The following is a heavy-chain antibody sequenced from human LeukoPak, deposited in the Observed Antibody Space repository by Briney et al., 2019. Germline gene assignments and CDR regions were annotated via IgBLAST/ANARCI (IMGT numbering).Heavy chain of an antibody. D-gene: IGHD6-25*01. V-gene: IGHV3-23*01. CDR1: GFTFSSYA. Sequence: GGSLRLSCAASGFTFSSYAMTWVRQAPGKGLGWVSGISGSGDRTYYADSVKGRFTISRDNSKNRLYLEMNGLTAEDSAVYYCAKDRMAAAGRQDIWNYWGQGTLVTVSS. J-gene: IGHJ4*02. CDR3: AKDRMAAAGRQDIWNY. CDR2: ISGSGDRT.